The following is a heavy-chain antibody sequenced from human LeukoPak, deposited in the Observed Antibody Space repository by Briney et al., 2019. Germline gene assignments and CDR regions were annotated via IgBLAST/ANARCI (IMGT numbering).Heavy chain of an antibody. J-gene: IGHJ4*02. CDR1: GFTFDDYA. D-gene: IGHD1-26*01. CDR2: ISWNSGSI. Sequence: GGSLRLSCAASGFTFDDYAMHWVRQAPGKGLEWVSGISWNSGSIGYADSVKGRFTISRDNAKNSLYLQMNSLRAEDTALYYCARGEWELPDPFDYWGQGTLVTVSS. V-gene: IGHV3-9*01. CDR3: ARGEWELPDPFDY.